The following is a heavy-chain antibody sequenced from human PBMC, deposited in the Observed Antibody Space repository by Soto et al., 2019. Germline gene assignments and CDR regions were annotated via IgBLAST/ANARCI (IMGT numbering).Heavy chain of an antibody. D-gene: IGHD2-15*01. CDR2: ISSSSSYI. CDR1: GFTFSSYS. CDR3: ARGHCIGGSCYSVVWWFDP. V-gene: IGHV3-21*01. J-gene: IGHJ5*02. Sequence: EVQLVESGGGLVKPGGSLRLSCAASGFTFSSYSMNWVRQAPGKGLEWVSSISSSSSYIYYADSVKGRFTISRDNAKNSLYLQMNSLRAEDTAVYYCARGHCIGGSCYSVVWWFDPWGQGTPVTVSS.